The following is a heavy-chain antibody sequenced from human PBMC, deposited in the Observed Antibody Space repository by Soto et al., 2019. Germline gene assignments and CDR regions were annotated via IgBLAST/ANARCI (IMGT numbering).Heavy chain of an antibody. CDR3: ARDRGVAPPVAGNTHYYYYMDV. CDR1: GYSFTNYG. V-gene: IGHV1-18*01. D-gene: IGHD6-19*01. J-gene: IGHJ6*03. Sequence: QDQLVQSGVEVKKPGASVKVSCKASGYSFTNYGITWVRQAPGQGFEWMGWISAYNGNTNYAQKFKGRGTMTTAASTSTAYLELRSLRSDDTAVYYCARDRGVAPPVAGNTHYYYYMDVWGKVTTVTVSS. CDR2: ISAYNGNT.